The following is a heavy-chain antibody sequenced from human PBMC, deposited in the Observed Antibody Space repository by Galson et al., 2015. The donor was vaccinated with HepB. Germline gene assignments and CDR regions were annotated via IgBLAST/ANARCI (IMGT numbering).Heavy chain of an antibody. CDR2: INAGNGNT. CDR1: GYTFTSYA. CDR3: ARRGEQGRYFDY. V-gene: IGHV1-3*01. J-gene: IGHJ4*02. Sequence: SVKVSCKASGYTFTSYAMHWVRQAPGQRLEWMGWINAGNGNTKYSQKFQGRVTITRDTSASTAYMELSSLRSEDTAVYYCARRGEQGRYFDYWGQGTLVTVSS. D-gene: IGHD3-16*01.